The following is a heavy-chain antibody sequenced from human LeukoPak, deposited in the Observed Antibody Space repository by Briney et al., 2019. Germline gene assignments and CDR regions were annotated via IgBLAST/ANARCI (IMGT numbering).Heavy chain of an antibody. CDR3: AKDYGGYMDV. CDR2: IWYDGSNK. J-gene: IGHJ6*03. Sequence: GGSLRFSCAASGFTFSSYGMPWVRQAPGKGLEWVAVIWYDGSNKYYADSVKGRFTISRDNSKNTLYLQMNSLRAEDTAVYYCAKDYGGYMDVWGKGTTVTVSS. V-gene: IGHV3-33*06. D-gene: IGHD4-23*01. CDR1: GFTFSSYG.